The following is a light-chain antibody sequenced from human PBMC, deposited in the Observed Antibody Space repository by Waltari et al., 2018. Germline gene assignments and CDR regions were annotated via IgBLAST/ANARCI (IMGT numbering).Light chain of an antibody. V-gene: IGKV3-20*01. CDR3: QHYVRLPVT. Sequence: EIVLTQSPGTLSLSPGERATLSCWTSQSVGRTLAWYQQKPGQPPRLLIYGASIRATGIPDRFSGSGSGTDFSLTISRLEPEDLAVYYCQHYVRLPVTFGQGTKVEIK. J-gene: IGKJ1*01. CDR2: GAS. CDR1: QSVGRT.